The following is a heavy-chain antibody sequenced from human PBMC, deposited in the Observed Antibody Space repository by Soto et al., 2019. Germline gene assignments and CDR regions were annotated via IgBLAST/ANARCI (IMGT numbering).Heavy chain of an antibody. Sequence: GGSLRLSCVASGFTFSDHYMTWIRQAPGKGLEWFSYISGSSATIYYADSVQGRFTISRDNAKNQLYLQMSSLRAEDTAVYYCARGRNEDFWSGYRADDYWGQGSLVTVSS. CDR2: ISGSSATI. CDR1: GFTFSDHY. J-gene: IGHJ4*02. CDR3: ARGRNEDFWSGYRADDY. D-gene: IGHD3-3*01. V-gene: IGHV3-11*01.